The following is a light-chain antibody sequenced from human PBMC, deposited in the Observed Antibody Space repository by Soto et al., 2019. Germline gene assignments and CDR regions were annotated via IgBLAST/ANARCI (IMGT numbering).Light chain of an antibody. V-gene: IGKV1-39*01. CDR2: AAS. J-gene: IGKJ2*01. CDR1: QSISSY. Sequence: DIQMTQSPSSLSASVGDRVTITCRASQSISSYLNWYQQKPGKAPKLLIYAASSLQSGVPSRFSGSGSGTDFTLTSSSLQPEDFATYYCQQGYSTPSTFGQGTKREIK. CDR3: QQGYSTPST.